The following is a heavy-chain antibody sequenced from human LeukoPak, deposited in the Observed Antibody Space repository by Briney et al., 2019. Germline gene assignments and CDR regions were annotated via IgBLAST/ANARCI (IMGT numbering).Heavy chain of an antibody. D-gene: IGHD3-22*01. CDR3: ARDPVAYYYDSSGYYYLKY. Sequence: GGSLRLSCAASGFIFSSYWMSWVRQAPGKGLEWVANIKQDGSEKYYVDSVKGRFTISRDNAKNSLYLQMNSLRAEDTAVYYCARDPVAYYYDSSGYYYLKYWGQGTLVTVSS. CDR1: GFIFSSYW. CDR2: IKQDGSEK. V-gene: IGHV3-7*03. J-gene: IGHJ4*02.